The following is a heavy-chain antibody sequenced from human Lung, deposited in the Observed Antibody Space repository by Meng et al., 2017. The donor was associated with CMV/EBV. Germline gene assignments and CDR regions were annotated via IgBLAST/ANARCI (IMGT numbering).Heavy chain of an antibody. Sequence: GQLQEAGPGLVKPSETLSLTCAVSGGSNSTYYWSWIRQPPGKGLEWIGNNYYSGSTNYNPSLASRVTISVDSSKNQFSLKLSSVTAADTAVYYCARHQNGGTYPLDYWGQGTLVTVSS. CDR2: NYYSGST. D-gene: IGHD3-16*02. J-gene: IGHJ4*02. CDR3: ARHQNGGTYPLDY. CDR1: GGSNSTYY. V-gene: IGHV4-59*08.